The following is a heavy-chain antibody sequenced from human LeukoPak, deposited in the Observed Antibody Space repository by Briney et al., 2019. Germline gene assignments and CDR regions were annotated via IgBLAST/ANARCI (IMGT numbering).Heavy chain of an antibody. V-gene: IGHV3-66*01. D-gene: IGHD3-10*01. J-gene: IGHJ4*02. CDR1: GLTVSSNY. CDR2: IYRGGST. Sequence: PGGSLRLSCVASGLTVSSNYMSWVRQAPGKGLEWVSVIYRGGSTKYADSVKGRFTISRDDSKNTVFLQMNSLRAEDTAVYYCARDGAGYGSGSYLYWGQGTLVTVSA. CDR3: ARDGAGYGSGSYLY.